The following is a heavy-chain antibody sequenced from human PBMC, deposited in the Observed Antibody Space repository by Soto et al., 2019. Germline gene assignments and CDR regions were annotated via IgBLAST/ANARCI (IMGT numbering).Heavy chain of an antibody. J-gene: IGHJ6*03. CDR1: GDSVSSNSAA. V-gene: IGHV6-1*01. Sequence: SPTLSLTCAISGDSVSSNSAAWNWIRQSPSRGLEWLGRTYYRSKWYNDYAVSVKSRITINPDTSKNQFSLQLNSVTPEDTAVYYCARDRANTVTAQNYYYYMDVWGKGTTVTVSS. CDR3: ARDRANTVTAQNYYYYMDV. D-gene: IGHD4-17*01. CDR2: TYYRSKWYN.